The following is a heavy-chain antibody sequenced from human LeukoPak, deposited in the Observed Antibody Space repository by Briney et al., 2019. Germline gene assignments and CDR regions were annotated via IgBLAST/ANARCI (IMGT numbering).Heavy chain of an antibody. D-gene: IGHD6-6*01. CDR2: IYTSGST. V-gene: IGHV4-4*07. CDR3: ARGVRAARPVHMAV. J-gene: IGHJ6*03. Sequence: SETLSLTCTVSGGSISSYYWSWIRQPAGKGLEWIGRIYTSGSTNYNPSLKSRVTMSVDTSKNQFSLKLSSVTAADTAVYYCARGVRAARPVHMAVWGKGPTVTVSS. CDR1: GGSISSYY.